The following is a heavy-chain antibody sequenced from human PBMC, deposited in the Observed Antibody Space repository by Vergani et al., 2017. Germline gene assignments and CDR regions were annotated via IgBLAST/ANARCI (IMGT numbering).Heavy chain of an antibody. D-gene: IGHD3-3*01. V-gene: IGHV3-30-3*01. Sequence: QVQLVESGGGVVQPGRSLRLSCAASGFTFSSYAMHWVRQAPGKGLEWVAVISYDGSNKYYADSVKGRFTISRDNSKNTLYLQMNSLRAEDTAVYYCARYRDHYDFFWGQGTLVTVSS. CDR3: ARYRDHYDFF. J-gene: IGHJ4*02. CDR2: ISYDGSNK. CDR1: GFTFSSYA.